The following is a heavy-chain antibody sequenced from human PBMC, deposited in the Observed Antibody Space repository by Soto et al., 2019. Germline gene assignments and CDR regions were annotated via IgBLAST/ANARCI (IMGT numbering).Heavy chain of an antibody. V-gene: IGHV4-4*02. D-gene: IGHD2-21*01. CDR3: ARHIAVSGTRGFDH. Sequence: QVQLQESGPGLMKPSGTLSLTCAVSGGSITSNWWSWVRQPPGKGLEWIAEIFHTGSAHYNPSRMGRLTISMDKSRNHLSLNLNSVTAADTAVYYCARHIAVSGTRGFDHWGQGTLVTVSS. CDR1: GGSITSNW. J-gene: IGHJ4*02. CDR2: IFHTGSA.